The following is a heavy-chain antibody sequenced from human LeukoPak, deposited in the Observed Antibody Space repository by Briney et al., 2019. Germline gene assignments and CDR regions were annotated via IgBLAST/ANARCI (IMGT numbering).Heavy chain of an antibody. CDR2: ISYDGSNK. V-gene: IGHV3-30-3*01. J-gene: IGHJ6*02. D-gene: IGHD3-10*01. CDR1: GFTFSSYA. CDR3: AGITMVRGVSDYYYYGMDV. Sequence: GRSLRLSCAASGFTFSSYAMHWVRQAPGKGLEWVAVISYDGSNKYYADSVKGRFTISRDNSKNTLYLQMNGLRAEDTAVYYCAGITMVRGVSDYYYYGMDVWGQGTTVTVSS.